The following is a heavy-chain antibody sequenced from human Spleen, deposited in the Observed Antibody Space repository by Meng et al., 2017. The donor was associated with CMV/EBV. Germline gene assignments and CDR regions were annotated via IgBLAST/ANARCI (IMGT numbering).Heavy chain of an antibody. J-gene: IGHJ4*02. CDR3: ARQGEPIPFDY. CDR1: GGSISSSSYY. Sequence: TVSGGSISSSSYYWGWIRQPPGKGLEWIGSIYYSGSTYYNPSLKSRVTISVDTSKNQFSLKLSSVTAADTAVYYCARQGEPIPFDYWGQGTLVTVSS. CDR2: IYYSGST. D-gene: IGHD1-26*01. V-gene: IGHV4-39*01.